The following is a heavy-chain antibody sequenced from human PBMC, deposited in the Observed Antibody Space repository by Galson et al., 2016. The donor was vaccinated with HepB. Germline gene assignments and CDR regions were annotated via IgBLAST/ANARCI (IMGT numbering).Heavy chain of an antibody. CDR2: MLYSGYT. Sequence: TLSLTCSVSGYSITSGYYWGWIRQPPGKGLEWIGSMLYSGYTYFNPPLKSRVTILVDTSKNQFSLKLSSVTAADTAVYYCARDSQGYFDLWGRGTLVTVSS. J-gene: IGHJ2*01. CDR1: GYSITSGYY. V-gene: IGHV4-38-2*02. CDR3: ARDSQGYFDL.